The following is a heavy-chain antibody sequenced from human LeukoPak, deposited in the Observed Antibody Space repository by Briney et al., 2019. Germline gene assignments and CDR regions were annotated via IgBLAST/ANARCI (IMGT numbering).Heavy chain of an antibody. CDR2: INAGNGNT. J-gene: IGHJ4*02. CDR1: GYTFTNYA. Sequence: ASVKVSCKASGYTFTNYAMHWVRQAPGQRLEWMGWINAGNGNTEYSQKFQGRVTITRDTSASTAYMELSSLRSEDTAVYYCARAPTPRWELPFDYWGQGTLVTVSS. D-gene: IGHD1-26*01. V-gene: IGHV1-3*01. CDR3: ARAPTPRWELPFDY.